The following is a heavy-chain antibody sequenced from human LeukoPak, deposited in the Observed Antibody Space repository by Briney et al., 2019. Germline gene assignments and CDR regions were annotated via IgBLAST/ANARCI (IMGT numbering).Heavy chain of an antibody. Sequence: PGGSLRLSCAASGFTFSSYSMNWVRQAPGKGLEWVSSISSSSSYIYYADSVKGRFTISRDNAKNSLYLQMNSLRAEDTAVYYCARFVYYYDSSGYYYFDYWGQGTLVTVSS. CDR3: ARFVYYYDSSGYYYFDY. J-gene: IGHJ4*02. CDR1: GFTFSSYS. CDR2: ISSSSSYI. V-gene: IGHV3-21*04. D-gene: IGHD3-22*01.